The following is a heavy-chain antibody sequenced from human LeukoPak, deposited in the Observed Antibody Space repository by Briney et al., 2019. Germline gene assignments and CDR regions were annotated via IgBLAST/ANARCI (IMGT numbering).Heavy chain of an antibody. CDR3: ARRRGGNSGHLDY. J-gene: IGHJ4*02. D-gene: IGHD4-23*01. CDR2: IYPGDSDT. V-gene: IGHV5-51*01. Sequence: GASLEISWKGSGSSFTSYWIGWVRPLPGKGLEWMGIIYPGDSDTRYSPSFQGQVTISADKSISTAYLQWSSLKASDTAMYYCARRRGGNSGHLDYWGQGTLVTVSS. CDR1: GSSFTSYW.